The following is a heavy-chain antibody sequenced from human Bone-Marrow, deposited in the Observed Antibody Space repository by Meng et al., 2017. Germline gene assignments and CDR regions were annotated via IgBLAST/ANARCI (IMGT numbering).Heavy chain of an antibody. J-gene: IGHJ4*02. V-gene: IGHV4-34*01. Sequence: QEHLKQVGAGLLKPSGSLLITCVGPGGSCSDYYGIWIRQPPGKGLEWIGEINHSASTNYNPSLESRATISVDTSQNNLSLKLNSVPAADSAVYYCARGPTTMAHDFDYWGQGTLVTVSS. CDR1: GGSCSDYY. CDR3: ARGPTTMAHDFDY. D-gene: IGHD4-11*01. CDR2: INHSAST.